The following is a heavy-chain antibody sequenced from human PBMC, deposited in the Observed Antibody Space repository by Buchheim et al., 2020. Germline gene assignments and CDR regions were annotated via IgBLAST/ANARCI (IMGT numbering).Heavy chain of an antibody. Sequence: QVQLVQSGAEVKKPGSSVKVSCKASGGTFSSYAISWVRQAPGQGLEWMGRIIPILGIANYAQKFQGRVPITADKSTSTAYMELSSLRSEDTAVYYCARDPTAMAQYYYYGMDVWGQGTT. CDR3: ARDPTAMAQYYYYGMDV. J-gene: IGHJ6*02. D-gene: IGHD5-18*01. V-gene: IGHV1-69*04. CDR1: GGTFSSYA. CDR2: IIPILGIA.